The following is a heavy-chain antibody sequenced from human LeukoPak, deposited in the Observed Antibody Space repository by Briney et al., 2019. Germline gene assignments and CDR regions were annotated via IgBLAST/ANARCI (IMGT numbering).Heavy chain of an antibody. CDR3: ARVDDYGSGSFYGSLDY. D-gene: IGHD3-10*01. CDR2: IRQDGSDK. CDR1: GFTFSSNY. J-gene: IGHJ4*02. Sequence: PGGSLRLSCAASGFTFSSNYMSWVRQAPGKGLEWVANIRQDGSDKYSVDSVKGRFTISRDNAKNSLYLQMNSLRAEDTAVYYCARVDDYGSGSFYGSLDYWGQGIVVTVSS. V-gene: IGHV3-7*01.